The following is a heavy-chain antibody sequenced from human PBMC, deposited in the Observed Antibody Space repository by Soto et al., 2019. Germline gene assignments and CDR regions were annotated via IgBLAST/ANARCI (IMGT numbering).Heavy chain of an antibody. Sequence: GESLKISCKVSGDSFTGFWIGWVRQMPGKGLEWLGSIYPRDSDTRYSPSFQGQVTISADKSLSTAYLQWNSLQASDTAIYYCARQHPLDSRVWFTWGQGTLVTVST. J-gene: IGHJ4*02. CDR2: IYPRDSDT. V-gene: IGHV5-51*01. CDR1: GDSFTGFW. D-gene: IGHD6-19*01. CDR3: ARQHPLDSRVWFT.